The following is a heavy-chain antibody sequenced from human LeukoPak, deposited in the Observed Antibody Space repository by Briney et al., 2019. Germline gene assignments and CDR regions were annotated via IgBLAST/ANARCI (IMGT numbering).Heavy chain of an antibody. V-gene: IGHV3-43*01. J-gene: IGHJ4*02. CDR2: ISWDGGST. CDR1: GFSFDDYS. D-gene: IGHD3-16*01. CDR3: AKDRGGVDY. Sequence: GGSLRLSCAASGFSFDDYSMHWVRQGPGKGLGWVSVISWDGGSTSYADSVKGRFTISRDNSKNSLYLQMNSLRSEDSALYYCAKDRGGVDYWGQGTLVTVSS.